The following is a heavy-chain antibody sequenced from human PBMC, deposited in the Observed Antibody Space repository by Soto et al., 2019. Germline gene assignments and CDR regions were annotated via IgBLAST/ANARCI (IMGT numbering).Heavy chain of an antibody. CDR3: AKEDDAWTNGHFNV. CDR2: IDVGGGSA. V-gene: IGHV3-23*04. J-gene: IGHJ3*01. CDR1: GFTFSSYD. D-gene: IGHD3-3*01. Sequence: VQLVESGGGLVQPGGSLRLSCAASGFTFSSYDMSWVRQAPGKGLEWVSGIDVGGGSAYYADSVKGRFTIYRDNSKNTLHLQLNSLRSEDTAIYYCAKEDDAWTNGHFNVWGQGTVVTVSS.